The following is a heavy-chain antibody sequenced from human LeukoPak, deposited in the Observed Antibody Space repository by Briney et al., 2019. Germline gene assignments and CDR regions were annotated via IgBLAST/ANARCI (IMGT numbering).Heavy chain of an antibody. CDR1: GFTFDDYA. CDR3: AKEVGLGRGYYFDY. V-gene: IGHV3-9*01. J-gene: IGHJ4*02. CDR2: IGWNSGNI. D-gene: IGHD3-16*01. Sequence: PGGSLRLSCAASGFTFDDYAMPWVRQPPGKGLERVSHIGWNSGNIAYADSVQGRFTISRDNAKNSLYPQMNNLRAEDTALYYCAKEVGLGRGYYFDYWGQGTLVTVSS.